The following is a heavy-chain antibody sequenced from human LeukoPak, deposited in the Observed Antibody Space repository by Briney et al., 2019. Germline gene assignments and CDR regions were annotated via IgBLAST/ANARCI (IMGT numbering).Heavy chain of an antibody. J-gene: IGHJ3*02. CDR1: GYTFTGYY. Sequence: ASVKVSCKASGYTFTGYYMHWVRQAPGQGLEWMGLINPNSGSTNYAQKFQGRVTMTRDTSISTAYMELSRLRSDDTAVYYCARDREGYYDILTGYYGVGAFDIWGQGTMVTVSS. CDR2: INPNSGST. CDR3: ARDREGYYDILTGYYGVGAFDI. V-gene: IGHV1-2*02. D-gene: IGHD3-9*01.